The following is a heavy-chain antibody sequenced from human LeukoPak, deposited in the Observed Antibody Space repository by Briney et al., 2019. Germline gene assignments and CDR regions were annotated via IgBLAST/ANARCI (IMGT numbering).Heavy chain of an antibody. CDR3: ARGSPNLFDY. J-gene: IGHJ4*02. V-gene: IGHV3-23*01. CDR2: ISGSGGST. Sequence: GGSLRLSCAASGFTFSSYAMSWVRQAPGKGLEWVSAISGSGGSTYYADSVKGRFTISRDNSKNTLYLQTNSLRDEDTAVYYCARGSPNLFDYWGQGTLVTVSS. CDR1: GFTFSSYA. D-gene: IGHD1-14*01.